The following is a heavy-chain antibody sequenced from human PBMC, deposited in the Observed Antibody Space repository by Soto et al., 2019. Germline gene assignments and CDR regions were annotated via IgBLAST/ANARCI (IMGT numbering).Heavy chain of an antibody. CDR3: ARDGMATQDPYYAYYGMDV. V-gene: IGHV1-69*12. Sequence: QVQLVQSGAEVKKPGSSVKVSCKASGGTFSSYAISWVRQAPGQGLEWMGGIIPIFGTANYAQKFQGRVTNTAVEXXSXAXXGLCSLRSEDTAVYYCARDGMATQDPYYAYYGMDVWGHGTTGIVSS. D-gene: IGHD5-12*01. CDR1: GGTFSSYA. CDR2: IIPIFGTA. J-gene: IGHJ6*02.